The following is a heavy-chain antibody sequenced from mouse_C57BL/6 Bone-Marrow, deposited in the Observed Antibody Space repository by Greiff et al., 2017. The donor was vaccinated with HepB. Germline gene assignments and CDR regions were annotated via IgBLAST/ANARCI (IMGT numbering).Heavy chain of an antibody. V-gene: IGHV1-64*01. D-gene: IGHD2-4*01. CDR2: IHPNSGST. CDR1: GYTFTSYW. CDR3: ARWRKIYYDYDDAMDY. Sequence: VQLQQPGAELVKPGASVKLSCKASGYTFTSYWMHWVKQRPGQGLEWIGMIHPNSGSTNYNEKFKSKATLTVDKSSSTAYMQLSSLTSEDSAVYYCARWRKIYYDYDDAMDYWGQGTSVTVSS. J-gene: IGHJ4*01.